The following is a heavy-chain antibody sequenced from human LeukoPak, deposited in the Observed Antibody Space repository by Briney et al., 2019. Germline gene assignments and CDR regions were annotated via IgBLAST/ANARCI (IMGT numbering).Heavy chain of an antibody. CDR1: GGSISSGGYY. CDR3: ARHAPNYDILTGYYTDFDY. D-gene: IGHD3-9*01. J-gene: IGHJ4*02. CDR2: IYYSGST. Sequence: SETLSLTCTVSGGSISSGGYYWSWIRQPPGKGLEWIGYIYYSGSTNYNPSLKSRVTISVDTSKNQFSLKLSSVTAADTAVYYCARHAPNYDILTGYYTDFDYWGQGTLVTVSS. V-gene: IGHV4-61*08.